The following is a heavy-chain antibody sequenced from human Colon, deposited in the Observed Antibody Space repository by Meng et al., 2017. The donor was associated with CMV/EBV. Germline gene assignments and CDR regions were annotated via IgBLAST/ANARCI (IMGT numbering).Heavy chain of an antibody. J-gene: IGHJ3*02. V-gene: IGHV3-23*01. CDR3: AKDRYSGYAPYDTIDM. D-gene: IGHD5-12*01. CDR1: GFTFSNYA. CDR2: LSASGRNT. Sequence: ETLSLTCAASGFTFSNYAMNWVRQAPGKGLEWVSGLSASGRNTYYADSVKGRFTISRDNSKNTLYLQMNSLSAEDTAVYYCAKDRYSGYAPYDTIDMWGQGTMVTVSS.